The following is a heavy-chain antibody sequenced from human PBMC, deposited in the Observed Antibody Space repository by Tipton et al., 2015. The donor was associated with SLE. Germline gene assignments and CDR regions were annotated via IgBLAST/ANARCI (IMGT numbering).Heavy chain of an antibody. CDR2: INAGNGNT. CDR3: ARATIFGFAAFGY. CDR1: GYTFTSYA. V-gene: IGHV1-3*01. D-gene: IGHD3-3*01. Sequence: QSGPEVKKPGASVKVSCKASGYTFTSYAMHWVRQAPGQRLEWMGWINAGNGNTKYSQKFQGRVTITRDTSASTAYMELSSLRSEDTAVYYCARATIFGFAAFGYWGQGPLVTVSS. J-gene: IGHJ4*02.